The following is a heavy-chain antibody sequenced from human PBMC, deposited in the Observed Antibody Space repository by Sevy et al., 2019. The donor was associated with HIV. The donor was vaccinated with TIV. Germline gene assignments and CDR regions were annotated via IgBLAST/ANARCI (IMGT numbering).Heavy chain of an antibody. J-gene: IGHJ4*02. CDR1: RFSFSVYA. V-gene: IGHV3-30*04. Sequence: GGSLRLSCAASRFSFSVYAMHWVRQDPGRGLEWVAVISHDGSEKFYADSVKGRFTVSRDNSKNMLYLQMNSLRPDDTALYYCASPQFGYSSGLRSSFDYWGQGTPVTVSS. CDR2: ISHDGSEK. CDR3: ASPQFGYSSGLRSSFDY. D-gene: IGHD5-18*01.